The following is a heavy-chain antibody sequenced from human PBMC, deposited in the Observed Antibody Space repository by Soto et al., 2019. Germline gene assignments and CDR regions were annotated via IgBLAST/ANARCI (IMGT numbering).Heavy chain of an antibody. Sequence: ASVKVSCKASGYTFTSYDINWVRQATGQGLEWMGWMNPNSGNTGYAQKFQGRVTMTRNTSISTAYMELSSLRSEDTAVYYCARGRGGQLWLLPPHYYYMDVWGKGTTVTVSS. V-gene: IGHV1-8*01. J-gene: IGHJ6*03. CDR2: MNPNSGNT. CDR3: ARGRGGQLWLLPPHYYYMDV. CDR1: GYTFTSYD. D-gene: IGHD5-18*01.